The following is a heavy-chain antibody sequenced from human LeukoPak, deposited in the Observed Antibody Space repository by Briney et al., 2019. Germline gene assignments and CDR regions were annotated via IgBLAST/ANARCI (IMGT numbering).Heavy chain of an antibody. D-gene: IGHD3-3*01. Sequence: GASVKVSCKASGGTFSSYAISWVRQAPGQGLEWMGVNIPIFGTANYAQKFQGRVTITADKSTSTAYMELSSLRSEDTAVYYCARSLFRFLEWSYRSYYYYYMDVWGKGTTVTVSS. V-gene: IGHV1-69*06. J-gene: IGHJ6*03. CDR2: NIPIFGTA. CDR3: ARSLFRFLEWSYRSYYYYYMDV. CDR1: GGTFSSYA.